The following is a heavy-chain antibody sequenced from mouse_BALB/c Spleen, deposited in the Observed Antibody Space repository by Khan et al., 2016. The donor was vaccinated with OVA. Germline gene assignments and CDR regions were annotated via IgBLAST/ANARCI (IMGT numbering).Heavy chain of an antibody. CDR2: INTYTGQP. J-gene: IGHJ1*01. Sequence: QIQLVQSGPELKKPGETVKISCKASGYTFTNYSMNWMTQAPGKGLKWMGWINTYTGQPTYGDDFKGRFAFSLETSASNAYLQNKRLNTEDMATYGSARERRYGSADVGGAGTTVSVSS. CDR3: ARERRYGSADV. V-gene: IGHV9-1*02. D-gene: IGHD1-1*02. CDR1: GYTFTNYS.